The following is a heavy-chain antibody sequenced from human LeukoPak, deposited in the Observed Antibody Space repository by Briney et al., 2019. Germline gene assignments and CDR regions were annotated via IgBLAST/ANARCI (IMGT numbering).Heavy chain of an antibody. D-gene: IGHD5-18*01. Sequence: SSETLSLTCIVSGGSISSNIYYWGWICQPPGKGLEWIGSIYYSGSTHYSPSLKSRVTISVDTSQNQFSLQLSSVTAADTAVYYCARLFGHSYGLVDYWGQGTLVTVSS. CDR1: GGSISSNIYY. V-gene: IGHV4-39*01. CDR3: ARLFGHSYGLVDY. CDR2: IYYSGST. J-gene: IGHJ4*02.